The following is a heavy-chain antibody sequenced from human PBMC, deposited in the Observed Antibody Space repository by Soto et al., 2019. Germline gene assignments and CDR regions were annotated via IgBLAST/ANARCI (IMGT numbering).Heavy chain of an antibody. CDR1: GFIFSNYA. D-gene: IGHD6-6*01. Sequence: GGSLRLSCAASGFIFSNYAMSWVRQAPGKGLEWVSFISGSGSSTYYADSVKGRFTISRGNSKNTLYLQMNSLRAEDAAVYYCVREASSSGLHLDHWGRGTLVTVS. CDR3: VREASSSGLHLDH. J-gene: IGHJ4*02. V-gene: IGHV3-23*01. CDR2: ISGSGSST.